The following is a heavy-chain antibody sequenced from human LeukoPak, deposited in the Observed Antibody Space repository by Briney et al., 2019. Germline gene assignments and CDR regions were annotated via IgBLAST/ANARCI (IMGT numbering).Heavy chain of an antibody. CDR2: ISSSTTYI. J-gene: IGHJ5*02. CDR3: AREAGRYSSNIDWYDP. Sequence: GGSLRLSCAASGFTFRSYTMNWVRQAPGKGLEWVSSISSSTTYIYYADSVKGRFTISRDNAKNSLYLQMNSLRAEDTAVYYCAREAGRYSSNIDWYDPCGQGTLVTVSS. D-gene: IGHD6-13*01. CDR1: GFTFRSYT. V-gene: IGHV3-21*01.